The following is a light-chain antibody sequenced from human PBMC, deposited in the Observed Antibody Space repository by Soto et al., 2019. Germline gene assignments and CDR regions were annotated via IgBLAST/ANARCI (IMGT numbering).Light chain of an antibody. CDR2: DDN. CDR3: GSWDSRLSAYV. Sequence: QSVITQPPSVSSAPGQKVTISCSGSSSNIVGNSVSWYKQLPGTAPKLLIYDDNKRPSGIPDLFSGSKSGTSATLGITGVQTGDEADYYCGSWDSRLSAYVFGTGTKVTVL. J-gene: IGLJ1*01. V-gene: IGLV1-51*01. CDR1: SSNIVGNS.